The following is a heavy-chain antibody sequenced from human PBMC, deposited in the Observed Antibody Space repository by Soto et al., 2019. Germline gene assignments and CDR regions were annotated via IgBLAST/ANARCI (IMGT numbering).Heavy chain of an antibody. V-gene: IGHV1-46*03. CDR3: ARSLRDYYYGMDV. J-gene: IGHJ6*02. CDR2: INPSGGPT. CDR1: GYTFTSYG. Sequence: ASVKVSCKASGYTFTSYGISWVRQAPGQGLEWMGIINPSGGPTSYAQKFQGRVTMTRDTSTSTVYMELSSLRSEDTAVYYCARSLRDYYYGMDVWGQGTTVTVSS.